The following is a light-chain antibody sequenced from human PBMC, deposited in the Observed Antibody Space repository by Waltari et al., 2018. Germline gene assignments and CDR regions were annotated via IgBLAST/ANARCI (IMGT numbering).Light chain of an antibody. CDR1: QSIASN. CDR2: GAS. CDR3: QQYNNWPPVT. Sequence: EIVMTPSPATLSVSPGESATLSCRASQSIASNLAWYQQKPGQAPRLLIYGASTRATGVTARFSGSGSGTEFTLTISSLQSEDFALYYCQQYNNWPPVTFGQGTKVEIK. J-gene: IGKJ1*01. V-gene: IGKV3-15*01.